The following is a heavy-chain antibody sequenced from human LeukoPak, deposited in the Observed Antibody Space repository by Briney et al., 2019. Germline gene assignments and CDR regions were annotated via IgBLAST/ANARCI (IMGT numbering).Heavy chain of an antibody. CDR1: GGSVSSGSNY. Sequence: SETLSLTCTVSGGSVSSGSNYWSWIRQPPGKGLEWIGYIYYSGSTNYNPSLKSRVSMSVDTSKNQFSLKLTSVTAADLAVYYCARARYVNSFYAFDIWGQGTLVTVSS. V-gene: IGHV4-61*01. CDR3: ARARYVNSFYAFDI. J-gene: IGHJ3*02. CDR2: IYYSGST. D-gene: IGHD3-9*01.